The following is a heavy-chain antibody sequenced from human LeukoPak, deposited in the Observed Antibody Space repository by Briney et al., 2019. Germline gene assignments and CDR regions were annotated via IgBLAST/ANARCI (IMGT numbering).Heavy chain of an antibody. J-gene: IGHJ4*02. V-gene: IGHV1-2*02. CDR2: INPNNGGT. CDR3: ARDRESAAAYVYYFDY. CDR1: GYTFTGYY. D-gene: IGHD2-2*01. Sequence: GASVKVSCKASGYTFTGYYMHWVRQAPGQGLEWMGWINPNNGGTSYAQKFQGRVTMTRDTSTSTVYMELSRLRSEDTAVYYCARDRESAAAYVYYFDYWGQGTLVTVSS.